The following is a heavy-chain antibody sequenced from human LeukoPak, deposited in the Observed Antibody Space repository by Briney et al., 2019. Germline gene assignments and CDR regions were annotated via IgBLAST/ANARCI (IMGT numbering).Heavy chain of an antibody. V-gene: IGHV3-48*02. J-gene: IGHJ4*02. D-gene: IGHD1-26*01. Sequence: PGGSLRLSCVAPRFIFSMFSMNWVRQAPGKGLEWLSHISGSSSTIHYEDSVKGRFTISRDNAKNSLYLQMNSLRDEDTAVYYCARDLSGTYPFDLWGQGTLVTVSS. CDR1: RFIFSMFS. CDR2: ISGSSSTI. CDR3: ARDLSGTYPFDL.